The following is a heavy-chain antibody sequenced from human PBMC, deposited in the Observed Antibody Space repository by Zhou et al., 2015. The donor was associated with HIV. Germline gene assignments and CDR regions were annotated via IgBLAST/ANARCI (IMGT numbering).Heavy chain of an antibody. CDR2: INPSGGST. CDR1: GYTFTSYY. Sequence: QVQLVQSGAEVRKPGASVKVSCKASGYTFTSYYMHWVRQAPGQGLEWMGIINPSGGSTSYAQKFQGRVTMTRDTSTSTVYMELSSLRSEDTAVYYCALSWGYYYGSGSYFLDAFDIWGQGTMVTVSS. CDR3: ALSWGYYYGSGSYFLDAFDI. D-gene: IGHD3-10*01. V-gene: IGHV1-46*01. J-gene: IGHJ3*02.